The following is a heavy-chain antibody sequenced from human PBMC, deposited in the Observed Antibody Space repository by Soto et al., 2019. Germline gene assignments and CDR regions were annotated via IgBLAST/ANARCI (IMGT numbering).Heavy chain of an antibody. D-gene: IGHD5-12*01. CDR3: ARHRVPSVYDPIPGCFDS. CDR2: MSYSGST. CDR1: GGSLSSSSSY. Sequence: QLQLQESGPGLVKPSETLSLTCTVSGGSLSSSSSYWGWIRQPPGKGLEWIGSMSYSGSTYHNPALKSRVTFSLDTSQSRFSLKLTSVTAAGTAVYYCARHRVPSVYDPIPGCFDSWGQGILVTASS. V-gene: IGHV4-39*01. J-gene: IGHJ4*02.